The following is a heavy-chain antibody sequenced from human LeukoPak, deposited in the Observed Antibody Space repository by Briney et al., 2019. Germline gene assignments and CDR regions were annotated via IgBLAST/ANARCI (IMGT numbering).Heavy chain of an antibody. J-gene: IGHJ4*02. CDR3: AKDRIEWFGELLSSFDF. CDR2: ISDDGSNI. CDR1: GFTFSNFG. V-gene: IGHV3-30*18. D-gene: IGHD3-10*01. Sequence: PGGSLRLSCVASGFTFSNFGMRWVRQAPGKGLEWVAVISDDGSNIHYADSVKGRFTISRDNFRNTLFLQTSSLRGEDTAVYYCAKDRIEWFGELLSSFDFWGQGTLVTVSS.